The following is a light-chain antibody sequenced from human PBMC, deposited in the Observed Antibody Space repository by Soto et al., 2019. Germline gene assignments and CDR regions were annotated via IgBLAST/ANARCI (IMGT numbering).Light chain of an antibody. Sequence: QSVLTQPPSASGTPGQRVTISCSGSSSNIGSNYVYWYQQLPETAPKLLIYRNNQRPSGVPDRFSGSKSGTSASLAISGLRSEDEADYYCAAWDASLSGHVVFGGGTKLTV. V-gene: IGLV1-47*01. J-gene: IGLJ2*01. CDR2: RNN. CDR3: AAWDASLSGHVV. CDR1: SSNIGSNY.